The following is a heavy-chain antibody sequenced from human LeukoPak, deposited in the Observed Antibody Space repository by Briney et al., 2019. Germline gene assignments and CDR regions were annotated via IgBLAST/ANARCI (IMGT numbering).Heavy chain of an antibody. CDR2: MNPNSGNT. V-gene: IGHV1-8*01. D-gene: IGHD1-14*01. CDR1: GYTFTSYD. J-gene: IGHJ6*03. CDR3: ARLFLSQPEYYYYYYMDV. Sequence: ASVKVSCKASGYTFTSYDINWVRQATGQGLEWMGWMNPNSGNTGYAQKFQGRVTMTRNTSISTAYMELSSLRSEDTAVYYCARLFLSQPEYYYYYYMDVWGKGTTVIVSS.